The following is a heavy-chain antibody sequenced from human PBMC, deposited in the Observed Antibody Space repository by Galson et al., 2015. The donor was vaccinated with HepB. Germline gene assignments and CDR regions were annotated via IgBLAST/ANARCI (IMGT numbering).Heavy chain of an antibody. CDR2: IIPILGIA. V-gene: IGHV1-69*04. Sequence: SVKVSCKASGGTFSSYAISWVRQAPGQGLEWMGRIIPILGIANYAQKFQGRVTITADKSTSAAYMELSSLRSEDTAVYYCARDRDSGSYYINWFDPWGQGTLVTVSS. J-gene: IGHJ5*02. CDR1: GGTFSSYA. CDR3: ARDRDSGSYYINWFDP. D-gene: IGHD1-26*01.